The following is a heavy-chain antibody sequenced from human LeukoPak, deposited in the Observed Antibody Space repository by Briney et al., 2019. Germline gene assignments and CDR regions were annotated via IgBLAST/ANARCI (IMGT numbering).Heavy chain of an antibody. CDR1: GGSISSSNFC. Sequence: PSETLSLTCTDSGGSISSSNFCWGWIRQPPRKGLEWIGTFCYTGNIYYSPSLKSRVTVSVDTSKNQFSLKVSSVTAADTAVYYCARINKGYSSYYYYMDVRGKGTTVTVSS. V-gene: IGHV4-39*01. D-gene: IGHD5-18*01. CDR2: FCYTGNI. CDR3: ARINKGYSSYYYYMDV. J-gene: IGHJ6*03.